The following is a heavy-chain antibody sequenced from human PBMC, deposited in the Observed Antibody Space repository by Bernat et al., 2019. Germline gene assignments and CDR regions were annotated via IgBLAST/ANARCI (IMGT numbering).Heavy chain of an antibody. J-gene: IGHJ2*01. CDR2: IYYSGST. CDR3: ARDQIAGAGTNWYFDL. D-gene: IGHD6-19*01. CDR1: GGSISSYY. Sequence: QVQLQESGPGLVKPSETLSLTCTVSGGSISSYYWSWIRQPPGKGLEWIGYIYYSGSTNYNPSLKSRVTISVDTSKNQFSLKLSSVTAADTAVYYCARDQIAGAGTNWYFDLWGRGTLVTVSS. V-gene: IGHV4-59*01.